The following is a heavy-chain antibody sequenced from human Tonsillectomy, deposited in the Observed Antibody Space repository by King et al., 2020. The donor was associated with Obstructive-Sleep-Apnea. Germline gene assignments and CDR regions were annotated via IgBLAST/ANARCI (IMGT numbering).Heavy chain of an antibody. CDR3: ARRYSSSQEHNWFDP. CDR2: IYYSGST. D-gene: IGHD6-13*01. Sequence: QLQLQESGPGLVKPSQNLSLTCTVSGGSISSGGYYWSWIRQHPGKGLEWIGYIYYSGSTYYNPSLKSRVTISVDTSKNQFSLKLSSVTAADTAVYYCARRYSSSQEHNWFDPWGQGTLVTVSS. CDR1: GGSISSGGYY. V-gene: IGHV4-31*03. J-gene: IGHJ5*02.